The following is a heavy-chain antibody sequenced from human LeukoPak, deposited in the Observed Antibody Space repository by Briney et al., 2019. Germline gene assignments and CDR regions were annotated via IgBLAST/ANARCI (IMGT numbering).Heavy chain of an antibody. CDR1: GGTFSSYA. CDR3: ARDGIRAAAAQRRNFDY. D-gene: IGHD6-13*01. V-gene: IGHV1-18*01. J-gene: IGHJ4*02. Sequence: GASVKVSCKASGGTFSSYAISWVRQAPGQGLEWMGWISAYNGNTNYAQKLQGRVTMTTDTSTSTAYMELRSLRSDDTAVYYCARDGIRAAAAQRRNFDYWGQGTLVTVSS. CDR2: ISAYNGNT.